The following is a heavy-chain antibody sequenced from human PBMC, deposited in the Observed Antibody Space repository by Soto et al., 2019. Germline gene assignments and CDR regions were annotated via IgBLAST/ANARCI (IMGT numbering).Heavy chain of an antibody. D-gene: IGHD3-16*01. V-gene: IGHV3-64*01. CDR2: ISSDGADT. J-gene: IGHJ4*02. CDR3: ARDQGGV. Sequence: DVQLVESGGGLVQPGGSLRLSCVGSGFTFSGYVMHWVRQAPGKGLEYISHISSDGADTYYTNSVEGRFTISRDNSKNTLYLQMDRLSAEDMAVYYCARDQGGVWGQGTLVTVSS. CDR1: GFTFSGYV.